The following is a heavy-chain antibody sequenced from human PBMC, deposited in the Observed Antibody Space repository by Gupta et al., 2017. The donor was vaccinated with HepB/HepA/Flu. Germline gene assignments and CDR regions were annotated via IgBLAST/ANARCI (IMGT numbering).Heavy chain of an antibody. CDR3: ARERGQYCSSTSCYKGRWFDP. D-gene: IGHD2-2*02. CDR1: GGSISSGGYY. Sequence: QVQLQESGPGLVKPSQTLSLTCTFSGGSISSGGYYWSWIRQHPGKGLEWIGYIYYSGSTYYNTSLKSRVTISVDTSKNQFSLKLSSVTAADTAVYYCARERGQYCSSTSCYKGRWFDPWGQGTLVTVSS. CDR2: IYYSGST. J-gene: IGHJ5*02. V-gene: IGHV4-31*03.